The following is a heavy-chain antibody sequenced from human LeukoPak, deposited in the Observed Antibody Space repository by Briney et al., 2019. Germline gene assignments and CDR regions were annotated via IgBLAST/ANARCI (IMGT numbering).Heavy chain of an antibody. J-gene: IGHJ4*02. V-gene: IGHV3-23*01. CDR3: AKGGGGNFPFDY. CDR1: GFTFSSYA. CDR2: ISPSGGST. Sequence: PGGSLRLSCAASGFTFSSYAMNWLRQAPGKGLGWVSAISPSGGSTYYADSVKGRFTISRDNSQLYLQMTSLRAEDTAVYYCAKGGGGNFPFDYWGQGTLVTVSS. D-gene: IGHD4-23*01.